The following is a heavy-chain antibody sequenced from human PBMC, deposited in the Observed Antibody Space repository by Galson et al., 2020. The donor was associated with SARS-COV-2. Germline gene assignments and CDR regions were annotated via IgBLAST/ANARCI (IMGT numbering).Heavy chain of an antibody. Sequence: ASVKVSCKASGYTFTSYGISWVRQAPGQGLEWMGWISAYNGNTNYAQKLQGRVTMTTDTSTSTAYMELRSLRSDDTAVYYCARDRVAAAGTPHYYDSAPHYYYYGMDVWGQGTTVTVSS. CDR1: GYTFTSYG. D-gene: IGHD6-13*01. CDR3: ARDRVAAAGTPHYYDSAPHYYYYGMDV. CDR2: ISAYNGNT. J-gene: IGHJ6*02. V-gene: IGHV1-18*01.